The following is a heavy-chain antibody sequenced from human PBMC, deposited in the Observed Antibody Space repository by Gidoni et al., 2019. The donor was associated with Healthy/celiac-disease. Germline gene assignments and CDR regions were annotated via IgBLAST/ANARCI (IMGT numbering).Heavy chain of an antibody. Sequence: EVLLLESGGGLVQPGGCLRLSCAASEFTLSSDAMSWVLQAPGKGLEWVSAISGSGGSTYYDDSVTGRFTISRDNPKTTLYLQMTSLRAEDPAVYSCAKATLYDILTGYLFDYWGQGTLVTVSS. CDR1: EFTLSSDA. V-gene: IGHV3-23*01. D-gene: IGHD3-9*01. CDR2: ISGSGGST. J-gene: IGHJ4*02. CDR3: AKATLYDILTGYLFDY.